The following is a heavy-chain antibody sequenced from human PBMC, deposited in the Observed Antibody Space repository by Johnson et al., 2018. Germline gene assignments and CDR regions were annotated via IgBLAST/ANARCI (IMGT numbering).Heavy chain of an antibody. CDR2: ISYAGSNK. V-gene: IGHV3-30*18. D-gene: IGHD3-22*01. CDR1: GFTFSSYG. Sequence: QVQLVQSGGGVVQPGRSLRLSCAASGFTFSSYGMHWVRQAQGKGLEWVAVISYAGSNKYYADSVKGRFTISRDNSKNTLYLQMNSLRAEETAVYYCAKTEGGDSSGYYYAFDIWGQGTMVTVSS. CDR3: AKTEGGDSSGYYYAFDI. J-gene: IGHJ3*02.